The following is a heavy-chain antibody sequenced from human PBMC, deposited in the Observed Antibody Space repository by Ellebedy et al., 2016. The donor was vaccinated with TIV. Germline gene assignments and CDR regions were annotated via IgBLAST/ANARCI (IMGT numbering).Heavy chain of an antibody. CDR3: ARVVWQLPVSYAFDI. J-gene: IGHJ3*02. CDR1: GGSLSSYY. D-gene: IGHD2-15*01. V-gene: IGHV4-59*01. Sequence: MPGGSLRLSCTVSGGSLSSYYWSWIRQPPGKGLEWIGYIYYSGSTNYNPSLQSRVTISVDASKNQFSLKLTSVTAADTAVYYCARVVWQLPVSYAFDIWGQGTVVTVSS. CDR2: IYYSGST.